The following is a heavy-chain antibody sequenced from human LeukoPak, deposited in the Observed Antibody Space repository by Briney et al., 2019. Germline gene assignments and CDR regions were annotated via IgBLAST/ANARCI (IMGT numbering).Heavy chain of an antibody. Sequence: GGSLRLSCAASGFTFSNAWMSWVRQAPGKGLEWVANIKQDGSEKYYVDSVKGRFTISRDNAKNSLYLQMNSLRAEDTAVYYCAEGTRYSSSWIANWGQGTLVTVSS. CDR3: AEGTRYSSSWIAN. V-gene: IGHV3-7*01. CDR1: GFTFSNAW. J-gene: IGHJ4*02. D-gene: IGHD6-13*01. CDR2: IKQDGSEK.